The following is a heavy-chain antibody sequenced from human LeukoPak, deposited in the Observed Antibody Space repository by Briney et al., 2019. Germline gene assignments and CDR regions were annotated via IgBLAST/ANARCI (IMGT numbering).Heavy chain of an antibody. CDR1: GGSFSGYY. CDR2: INHSGST. D-gene: IGHD6-13*01. V-gene: IGHV4-34*01. J-gene: IGHJ5*01. CDR3: ARRTFIAAAGKPVES. Sequence: SGTLSLTCAVYGGSFSGYYWSWIRQPPGKGLEWSGEINHSGSTNYNPSRKSRVTISVDTSKNQFSLKLSSVTAADTAVYYCARRTFIAAAGKPVESWGQGTLVTVSS.